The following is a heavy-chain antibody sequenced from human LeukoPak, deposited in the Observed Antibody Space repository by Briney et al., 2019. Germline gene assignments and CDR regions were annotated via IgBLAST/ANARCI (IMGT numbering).Heavy chain of an antibody. J-gene: IGHJ5*02. CDR1: GYTFTDYY. V-gene: IGHV1-2*02. D-gene: IGHD5/OR15-5a*01. Sequence: GASVKVSCKASGYTFTDYYIHWVRQAPGQGLEWMGWINPKSGDTNYAQKLQGRVTMTTDTSTSTAYMELRSLRSDDTAVYYCARDLRILDPWGQGTLVTVSS. CDR3: ARDLRILDP. CDR2: INPKSGDT.